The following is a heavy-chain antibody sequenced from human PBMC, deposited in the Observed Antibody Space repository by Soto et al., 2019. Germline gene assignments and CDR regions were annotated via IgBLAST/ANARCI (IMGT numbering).Heavy chain of an antibody. CDR2: ISSSSSTI. Sequence: GGSLRLSCAASGFTFSSYSMNWVRQAPGKGLEWVSYISSSSSTIYYADSVKGRFTISRDNAKNSLYLQMNSLRAEDTAVYYCARDTTGTTASYYYYYMDVWGKGTTVTVSS. CDR3: ARDTTGTTASYYYYYMDV. D-gene: IGHD1-1*01. CDR1: GFTFSSYS. J-gene: IGHJ6*03. V-gene: IGHV3-48*01.